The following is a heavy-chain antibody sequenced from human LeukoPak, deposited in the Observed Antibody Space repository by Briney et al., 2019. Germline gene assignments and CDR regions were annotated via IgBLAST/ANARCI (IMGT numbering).Heavy chain of an antibody. CDR3: AKVWQLVPDGYFDY. CDR1: GFTFSSYA. CDR2: ISGSGGST. Sequence: GGSLRLSCAASGFTFSSYAMSWVRQAPGKGLKWVSSISGSGGSTYYADSVKGRFTISRDNSKNTLYLQMNSLRAEDTAVYYCAKVWQLVPDGYFDYWGQGTLVTVSS. J-gene: IGHJ4*02. V-gene: IGHV3-23*01. D-gene: IGHD6-6*01.